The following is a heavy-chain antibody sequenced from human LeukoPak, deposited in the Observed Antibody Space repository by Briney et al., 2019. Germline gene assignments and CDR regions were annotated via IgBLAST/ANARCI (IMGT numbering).Heavy chain of an antibody. CDR2: ISSSGSTI. J-gene: IGHJ4*02. CDR1: GFTFSNFE. Sequence: QPGGSLRFSCAASGFTFSNFEMNWVRQAPGKGLEWVSYISSSGSTIYYADSVKGRFTTSRDNAKNSLYLQMHSLRAEDTAVYYCSAVVPTAIGSSFDYWGQGTLVTVSS. CDR3: SAVVPTAIGSSFDY. D-gene: IGHD2-2*02. V-gene: IGHV3-48*03.